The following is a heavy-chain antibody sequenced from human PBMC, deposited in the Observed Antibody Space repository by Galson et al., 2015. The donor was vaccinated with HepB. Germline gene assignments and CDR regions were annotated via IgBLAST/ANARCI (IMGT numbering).Heavy chain of an antibody. D-gene: IGHD2-15*01. CDR3: ARDLLVVVAATAGYFDY. CDR2: TYYRSKWYN. CDR1: GDSVSSNSAA. Sequence: CAISGDSVSSNSAAWNWIRQSPSRGLGWLGRTYYRSKWYNDYAVSVKSRITINPDTSKNQFSLQLNSVTPEDTAVYYCARDLLVVVAATAGYFDYWGQGTLVTVSS. J-gene: IGHJ4*02. V-gene: IGHV6-1*01.